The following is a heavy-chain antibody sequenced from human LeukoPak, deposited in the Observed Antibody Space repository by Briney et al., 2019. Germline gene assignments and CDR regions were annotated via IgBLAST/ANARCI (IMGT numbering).Heavy chain of an antibody. CDR1: GGSFSGYY. D-gene: IGHD3-3*01. CDR3: VRVGDFWSGYHFDY. Sequence: SETLSLTCAVYGGSFSGYYWSWIRQPPGKGLEWIGEINHSGSTNYNPSLKSRVTISVDTSKNQFSLKLSSVTAADTAVYYCVRVGDFWSGYHFDYWGQGTLVTVSS. CDR2: INHSGST. J-gene: IGHJ4*02. V-gene: IGHV4-34*01.